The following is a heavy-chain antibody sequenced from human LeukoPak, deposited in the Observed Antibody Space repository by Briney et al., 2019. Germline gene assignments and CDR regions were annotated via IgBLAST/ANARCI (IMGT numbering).Heavy chain of an antibody. D-gene: IGHD3-22*01. V-gene: IGHV3-11*01. J-gene: IGHJ2*01. CDR2: ISGSGSTI. CDR1: GFTFSDYY. Sequence: GGSLRLSCEASGFTFSDYYMTWIRQAPGKGLEWVSFISGSGSTIYDADSVKGRFTISRDNAKTSLYLQMNSLRAEDTAMYYCAREVYYSASVLRYFDLWGRGTLVIVSS. CDR3: AREVYYSASVLRYFDL.